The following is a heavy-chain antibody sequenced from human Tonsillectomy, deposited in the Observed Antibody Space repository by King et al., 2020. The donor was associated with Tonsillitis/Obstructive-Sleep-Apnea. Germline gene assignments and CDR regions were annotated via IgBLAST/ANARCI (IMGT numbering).Heavy chain of an antibody. J-gene: IGHJ4*02. D-gene: IGHD3-22*01. CDR1: GYTFITYG. V-gene: IGHV1-18*01. Sequence: VQLVQSGAEVKKPGASVKVSCKASGYTFITYGISWVRQAPGQGLEWMGWISAYNGNRNYAQKFQGRVTMTTDTSTSTAYMELRSLRSDDTAVYYCARDSMSHYFDSSARSGYYTFDSWGQGTLVTVSS. CDR3: ARDSMSHYFDSSARSGYYTFDS. CDR2: ISAYNGNR.